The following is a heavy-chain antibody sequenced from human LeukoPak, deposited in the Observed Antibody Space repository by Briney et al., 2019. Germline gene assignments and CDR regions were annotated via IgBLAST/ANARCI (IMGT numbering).Heavy chain of an antibody. D-gene: IGHD1-26*01. CDR2: INPNSGGT. CDR3: ARDRGELLGWFDS. Sequence: GASVKVSCKASGYTFTGYYMHWVRQAPGQGLEWMGWINPNSGGTNYAQKFQGRVTMTRDTSISTAYMELSRLRSDDTAVYYCARDRGELLGWFDSWGQGTLVTVSS. CDR1: GYTFTGYY. J-gene: IGHJ5*01. V-gene: IGHV1-2*02.